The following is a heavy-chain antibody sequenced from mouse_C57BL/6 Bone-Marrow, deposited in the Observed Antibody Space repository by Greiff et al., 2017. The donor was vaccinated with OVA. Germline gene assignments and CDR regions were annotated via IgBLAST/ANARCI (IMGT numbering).Heavy chain of an antibody. V-gene: IGHV1-74*01. CDR3: AIHYGNYVYYAMDY. Sequence: QVQLQQPGAELVKPGASVKVSCKASGYTFTSYWMHWVKQRPGQGLEWIGRIPPSDSDTNYNQKLKGKATLTVDKSSSPAYMQLSSLTSEDSAVYYCAIHYGNYVYYAMDYWGQGTSVTVSS. D-gene: IGHD2-1*01. CDR2: IPPSDSDT. CDR1: GYTFTSYW. J-gene: IGHJ4*01.